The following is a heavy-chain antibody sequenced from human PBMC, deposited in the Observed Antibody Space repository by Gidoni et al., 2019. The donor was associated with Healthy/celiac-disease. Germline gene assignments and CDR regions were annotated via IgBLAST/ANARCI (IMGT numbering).Heavy chain of an antibody. CDR3: ARGGERGHPNDY. D-gene: IGHD1-26*01. CDR2: ISSSGNTI. V-gene: IGHV3-48*03. J-gene: IGHJ4*02. Sequence: EVQLVESGGGLVQPGGSLRLSCAASGFPFSSYEMNWVRQAPGKGLEWVSYISSSGNTIYYAGSVKGRFTISRDNAKNSLYLQMNSLRAEDSAVYYCARGGERGHPNDYWGQGTLVTVSS. CDR1: GFPFSSYE.